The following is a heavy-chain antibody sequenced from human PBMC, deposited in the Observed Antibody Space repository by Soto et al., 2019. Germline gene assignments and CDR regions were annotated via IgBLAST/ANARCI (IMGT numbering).Heavy chain of an antibody. V-gene: IGHV3-30*18. CDR3: AKDRSQLLLYYFDY. J-gene: IGHJ4*02. CDR1: GFTFSSYG. D-gene: IGHD2-15*01. CDR2: ISYDGSNK. Sequence: QVQLVESGGGVVQPGRSLRLSCAASGFTFSSYGMHWVRQAPGKGLEWVAVISYDGSNKYYADSVKGRFTIPRDNSKNTLYLQMNSLRAEDTAVYSCAKDRSQLLLYYFDYWGQGTLVTVSS.